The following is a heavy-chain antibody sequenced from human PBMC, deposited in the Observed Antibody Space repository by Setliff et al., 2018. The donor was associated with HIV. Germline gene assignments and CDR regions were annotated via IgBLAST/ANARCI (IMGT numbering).Heavy chain of an antibody. D-gene: IGHD5-12*01. Sequence: PSETLSLTCTVSGGSMSSYYWSWIRQPPGKGLEWIGSIYYTGSTDYNPSLMSRVTISVDTSKNQFSLWLTSVTAADTAVYYCARVGLRFKYTFDYWGQGMLVTVSS. CDR1: GGSMSSYY. V-gene: IGHV4-59*12. J-gene: IGHJ4*02. CDR3: ARVGLRFKYTFDY. CDR2: IYYTGST.